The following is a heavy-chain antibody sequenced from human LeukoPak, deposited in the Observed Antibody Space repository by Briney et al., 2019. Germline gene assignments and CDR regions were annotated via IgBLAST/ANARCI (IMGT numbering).Heavy chain of an antibody. CDR1: GGSFNSYY. Sequence: PSETLSLTCAVYGGSFNSYYWTWVRQPPGKGLEWIGEVYHLGTTAYNPSLESRVTISVDTSKNQFSLRLNSVNAADTAVYYCARGVFPGIPRKNYFDPWGQGILVTVSS. J-gene: IGHJ5*02. CDR3: ARGVFPGIPRKNYFDP. V-gene: IGHV4-34*01. D-gene: IGHD1-14*01. CDR2: VYHLGTT.